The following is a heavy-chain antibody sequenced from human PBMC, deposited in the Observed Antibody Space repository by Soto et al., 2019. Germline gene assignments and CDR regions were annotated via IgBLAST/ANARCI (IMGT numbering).Heavy chain of an antibody. CDR3: ARDLGYCSSTSCYPYFDP. D-gene: IGHD2-2*01. V-gene: IGHV4-59*12. CDR2: IYYSGNT. CDR1: GGSISSFY. J-gene: IGHJ5*02. Sequence: PSETLSLTCTVSGGSISSFYWSWIRQPPGKGLEWIGYIYYSGNTNYNPSLKSRVTISVDTSKNQFSLKLSSVTAADTAVYHCARDLGYCSSTSCYPYFDPWGQGTLVTVS.